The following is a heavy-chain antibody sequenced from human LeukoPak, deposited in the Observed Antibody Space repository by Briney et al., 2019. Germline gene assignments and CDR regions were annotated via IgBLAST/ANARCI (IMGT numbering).Heavy chain of an antibody. CDR2: FSAYNGNT. V-gene: IGHV1-18*01. D-gene: IGHD3-22*01. CDR1: GYTFTSYG. Sequence: ASVKVSCKASGYTFTSYGISWVRQAPGQGLEWMGWFSAYNGNTNYAQKLQGRVTMTTDTSTSTAYMELRSLRSDDTAVYYCARDIIDYYDSSGPNFDYWGQGTLVTVSS. CDR3: ARDIIDYYDSSGPNFDY. J-gene: IGHJ4*02.